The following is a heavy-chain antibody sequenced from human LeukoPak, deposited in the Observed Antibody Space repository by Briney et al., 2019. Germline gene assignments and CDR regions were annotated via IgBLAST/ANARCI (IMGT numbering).Heavy chain of an antibody. V-gene: IGHV1-2*02. D-gene: IGHD3-3*01. CDR2: INPKSGST. CDR1: GYTFTGRY. J-gene: IGHJ4*02. CDR3: ARVDDGSGYRHIDY. Sequence: ASVKVSCKASGYTFTGRYLHRVRQAPGQGLEYMGWINPKSGSTNYAQKFQGRVTVTRDTSISTAYMELTSLTSDDTAIYYCARVDDGSGYRHIDYWGQGSLVIVSS.